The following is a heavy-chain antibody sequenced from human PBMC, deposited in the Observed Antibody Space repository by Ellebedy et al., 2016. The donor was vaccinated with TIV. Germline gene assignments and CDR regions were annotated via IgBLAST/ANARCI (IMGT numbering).Heavy chain of an antibody. D-gene: IGHD6-19*01. J-gene: IGHJ4*02. V-gene: IGHV3-23*01. CDR2: ISGSGGST. CDR3: AIGAGVFDY. Sequence: GESLKISCAASGFSFSSYAMSWVRQAPGKGLEWVSLISGSGGSTYYADSAKGRFTISRDNSKNTMSLQMNSLRAEDTAVYYCAIGAGVFDYWGQGTLVTVSS. CDR1: GFSFSSYA.